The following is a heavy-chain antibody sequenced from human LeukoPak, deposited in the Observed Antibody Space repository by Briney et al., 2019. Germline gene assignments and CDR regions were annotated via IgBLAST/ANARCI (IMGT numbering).Heavy chain of an antibody. V-gene: IGHV3-23*01. Sequence: QPGGSLRLSCAASGFTFSSYAMRWVRQAPGKGLEWVSAISGRGGSTYYADSVKGRFTISRDNSKSTLYLQMNSLRAEDTAVYYCAKDINYDYGDYVWYFDLWGRGTLVTVSS. CDR3: AKDINYDYGDYVWYFDL. CDR2: ISGRGGST. J-gene: IGHJ2*01. CDR1: GFTFSSYA. D-gene: IGHD4-17*01.